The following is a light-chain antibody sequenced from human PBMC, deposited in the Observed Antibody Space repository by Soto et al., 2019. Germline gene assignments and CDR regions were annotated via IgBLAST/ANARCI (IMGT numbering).Light chain of an antibody. CDR1: QSLLHSNGYNY. Sequence: DIVMTQSPLSLPVTPGEPASISCRSSQSLLHSNGYNYLDWYLQKPGQSPQLLIYLGSNRASGVPYRCSGSGSGTHFTVKISRVEAEDVGVYYCMQALQTPYTFGQGTKLEIK. V-gene: IGKV2-28*01. CDR2: LGS. CDR3: MQALQTPYT. J-gene: IGKJ2*01.